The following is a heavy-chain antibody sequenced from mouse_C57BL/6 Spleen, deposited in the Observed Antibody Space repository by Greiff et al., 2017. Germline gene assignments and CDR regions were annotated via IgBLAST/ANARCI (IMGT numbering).Heavy chain of an antibody. V-gene: IGHV1-64*01. Sequence: QVQLQQPGAELVKPGASVKLSCKASGYTFTSYWMHWVKQRPGQGLEWIEMIHPNSGSTNYNEKFKSKATLTVDKSSSTAYMQLSSLTSEDSAVYYCARSGYDYDRRVYFDYWGQGTTLTVSS. CDR1: GYTFTSYW. D-gene: IGHD2-4*01. CDR3: ARSGYDYDRRVYFDY. J-gene: IGHJ2*01. CDR2: IHPNSGST.